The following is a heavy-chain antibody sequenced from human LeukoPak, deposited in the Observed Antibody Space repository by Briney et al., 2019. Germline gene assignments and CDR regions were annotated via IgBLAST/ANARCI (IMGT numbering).Heavy chain of an antibody. CDR2: ISSSGSTI. CDR1: GFTFSDYY. V-gene: IGHV3-11*01. CDR3: ARLYCGGDCPSLHYYGMDV. Sequence: GGSLRLSCAASGFTFSDYYMSWIRQAPGKGLVWVSYISSSGSTIYYADSVKGRFTISRDNAKNSLYLQMNSLRAEDTAVYYCARLYCGGDCPSLHYYGMDVWGQGTTVTVSS. D-gene: IGHD2-21*02. J-gene: IGHJ6*02.